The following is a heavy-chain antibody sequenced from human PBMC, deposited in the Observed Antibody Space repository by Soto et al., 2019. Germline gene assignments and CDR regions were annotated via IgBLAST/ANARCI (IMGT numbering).Heavy chain of an antibody. CDR3: AILGTYYFDNSDNYFDF. J-gene: IGHJ4*02. V-gene: IGHV1-3*01. CDR2: INAGNGNT. D-gene: IGHD3-22*01. Sequence: ASVKVSCKASGYTLTRYSIHWVRQAPGQRLEWMGWINAGNGNTKFSQKFQGRVAITRDTSASTAYMELRGLRSEDTAVYYCAILGTYYFDNSDNYFDFWGQGTLVTVSS. CDR1: GYTLTRYS.